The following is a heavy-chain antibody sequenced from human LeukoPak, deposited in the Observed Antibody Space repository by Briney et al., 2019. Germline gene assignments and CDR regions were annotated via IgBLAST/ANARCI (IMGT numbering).Heavy chain of an antibody. CDR3: ARPSSIAARPPILGYYYYYMDV. J-gene: IGHJ6*03. CDR2: ISSSGSTI. Sequence: SGGSLRLSCAASGFTFSDYYMSWIRQAPGKGLEWVSYISSSGSTIYYADSVKGRFTISRDNAKNSLYLQMNSLRAEDTAVYYCARPSSIAARPPILGYYYYYMDVWGKGTTVTVSS. V-gene: IGHV3-11*01. D-gene: IGHD6-6*01. CDR1: GFTFSDYY.